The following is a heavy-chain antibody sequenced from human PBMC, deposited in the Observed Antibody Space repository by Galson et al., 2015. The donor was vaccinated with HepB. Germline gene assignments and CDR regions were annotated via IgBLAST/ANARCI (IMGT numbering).Heavy chain of an antibody. Sequence: SLRLSCAASTFIFSTYSMNWVRQAPGKGLEWVSYISSSSTTIYYADSVKGRFTISRDTSKNTLYLQMSSLRAEDTAMYYCAKGRGFDWLLYLDYWGQGTLVTVSS. CDR3: AKGRGFDWLLYLDY. V-gene: IGHV3-48*01. CDR1: TFIFSTYS. D-gene: IGHD3-9*01. CDR2: ISSSSTTI. J-gene: IGHJ4*02.